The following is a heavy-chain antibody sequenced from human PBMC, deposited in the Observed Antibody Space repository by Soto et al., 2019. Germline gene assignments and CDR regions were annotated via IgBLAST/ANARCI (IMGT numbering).Heavy chain of an antibody. Sequence: QVQLVQSGAEVKKPGSSVKVSCKASGGTFSSYAISWVRQAPGQGLEWMGGIIPIFGTANYAQKFQGRVTITADESTSQAHMELSSLRSEDTAVYYCARTRIVGPYYYYYGMDVWGQGTTVTVSS. CDR2: IIPIFGTA. J-gene: IGHJ6*02. D-gene: IGHD1-26*01. CDR1: GGTFSSYA. CDR3: ARTRIVGPYYYYYGMDV. V-gene: IGHV1-69*01.